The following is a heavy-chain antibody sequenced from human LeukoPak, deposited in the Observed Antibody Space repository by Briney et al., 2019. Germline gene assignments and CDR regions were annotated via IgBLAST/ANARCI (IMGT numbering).Heavy chain of an antibody. J-gene: IGHJ4*02. V-gene: IGHV4-34*01. Sequence: PSETLSLTCAVYGGSFSGYYWSWIRQPPGKQLEWIGEINHSGSTNYNPSLKSRVTISLDTSKNQFSLKLSSVTAADTAVYYCAREVVDLYYFDYWGQGTLVTVSS. D-gene: IGHD2-15*01. CDR1: GGSFSGYY. CDR2: INHSGST. CDR3: AREVVDLYYFDY.